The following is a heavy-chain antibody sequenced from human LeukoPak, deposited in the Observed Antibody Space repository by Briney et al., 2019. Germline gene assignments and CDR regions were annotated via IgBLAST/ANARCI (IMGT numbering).Heavy chain of an antibody. D-gene: IGHD5-18*01. CDR1: GFTFSSYA. V-gene: IGHV3-30-3*01. CDR2: ISHDGNNK. Sequence: GRSLRLSCAASGFTFSSYAMHWVRQAPGKGLEWMAVISHDGNNKYNADSVKGRFTISRDNSKNTLYLQTNSLRAEDTAVYYCAREGVYSNGPFDYWGQGTRVTVSS. J-gene: IGHJ4*02. CDR3: AREGVYSNGPFDY.